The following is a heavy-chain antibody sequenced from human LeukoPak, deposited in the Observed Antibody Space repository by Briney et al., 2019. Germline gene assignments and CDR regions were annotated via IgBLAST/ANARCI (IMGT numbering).Heavy chain of an antibody. Sequence: PSETLSLTCTVSGYSISSGYYWGWIRQPPGKGLEWIGSIYHSGSTYYNPSLKSRVTISVDTSKNQFSLKLSSVTAADTAVYYCAKVNDFWSGHFDYWGQGTLVTVSS. CDR1: GYSISSGYY. V-gene: IGHV4-38-2*02. CDR3: AKVNDFWSGHFDY. CDR2: IYHSGST. D-gene: IGHD3-3*01. J-gene: IGHJ4*02.